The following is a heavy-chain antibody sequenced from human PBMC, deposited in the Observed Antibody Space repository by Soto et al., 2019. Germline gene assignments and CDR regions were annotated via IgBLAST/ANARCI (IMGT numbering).Heavy chain of an antibody. V-gene: IGHV1-69*17. D-gene: IGHD2-15*01. CDR2: ITPLFGIP. CDR1: GGTSRSLS. Sequence: QVQLVQSGAEVKKPGSSVKVSCKASGGTSRSLSITWVRQAPGQGLEWMGGITPLFGIPNYPQKFQGRLTITADNSTGTAYLEMSSLRSEDTAVYYCARDTHSAGGWFDTWGRGPLVTVSS. J-gene: IGHJ5*02. CDR3: ARDTHSAGGWFDT.